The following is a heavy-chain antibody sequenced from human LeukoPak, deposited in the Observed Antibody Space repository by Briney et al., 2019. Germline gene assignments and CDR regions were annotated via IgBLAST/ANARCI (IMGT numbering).Heavy chain of an antibody. D-gene: IGHD5-18*01. Sequence: GGSLRLSCAASGLTFRSYAMTWVRQAPGKGLEWVSSISGSGTTTYFADSVKGRFTISRDNSKGSLYLQMNSLRDEDTAIYYCAQERGYKYPSRYVAHCGQGTLVTVSS. J-gene: IGHJ4*02. CDR3: AQERGYKYPSRYVAH. V-gene: IGHV3-23*01. CDR2: ISGSGTTT. CDR1: GLTFRSYA.